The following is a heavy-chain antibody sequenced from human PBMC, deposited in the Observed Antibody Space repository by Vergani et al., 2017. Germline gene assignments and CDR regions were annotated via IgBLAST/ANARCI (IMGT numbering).Heavy chain of an antibody. D-gene: IGHD2-2*01. V-gene: IGHV3-23*01. CDR1: GFTFSSYA. CDR3: ARGRRRVVPAALYNYYYYMDV. Sequence: EVQLLESGGGLVQPGGSLRLSCAASGFTFSSYAMSWVRQAPGKGLEWVSAISGSGGSTYYADSVKGRFTISRDNSKNTLYLQMNSLRAEDTAVYYCARGRRRVVPAALYNYYYYMDVWGKGTTVTVSS. CDR2: ISGSGGST. J-gene: IGHJ6*03.